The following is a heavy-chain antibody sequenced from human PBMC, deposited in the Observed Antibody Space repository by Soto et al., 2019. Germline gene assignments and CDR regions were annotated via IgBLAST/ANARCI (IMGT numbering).Heavy chain of an antibody. CDR2: IYYSGST. Sequence: SETLSLTCTVSGGSISSSSYYWGWIRQPPGKGLEWIGSIYYSGSTYYNPSLKSRVTISVDTSKNQFSLKLSSVTAADTAVYYCATSKGFYDILTGFYYYYGMDVWGQGTTVTVSS. V-gene: IGHV4-39*01. D-gene: IGHD3-9*01. CDR3: ATSKGFYDILTGFYYYYGMDV. J-gene: IGHJ6*02. CDR1: GGSISSSSYY.